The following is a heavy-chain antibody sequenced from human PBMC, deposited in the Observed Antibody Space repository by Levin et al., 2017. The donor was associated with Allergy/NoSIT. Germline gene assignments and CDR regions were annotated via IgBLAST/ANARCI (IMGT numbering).Heavy chain of an antibody. CDR2: IYASGST. D-gene: IGHD3-22*01. J-gene: IGHJ4*02. V-gene: IGHV4-39*07. CDR3: ARDQHSDHYDSSGSPWLGN. Sequence: NSSETLSLTCNVTGGSISGGSDYWAWIRQPPGKGLEWIGNIYASGSTYSNPSLKSRVSLSVDTSKNQFSLKLRSVTAAATAVYFCARDQHSDHYDSSGSPWLGNWGQGTLVTVSS. CDR1: GGSISGGSDY.